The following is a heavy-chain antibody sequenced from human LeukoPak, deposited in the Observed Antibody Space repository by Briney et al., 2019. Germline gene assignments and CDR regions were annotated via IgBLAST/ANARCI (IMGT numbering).Heavy chain of an antibody. J-gene: IGHJ4*02. Sequence: ASVKLSCKASGGTFSSYAISCVRQAPGQRLEWMVGIIPIFGTANYAQKFQGRVTITTDESTSTAYMELSSLRSEDTAVYYCARGYSGSHIDYWGQGTLVTVSS. CDR3: ARGYSGSHIDY. CDR1: GGTFSSYA. D-gene: IGHD1-26*01. CDR2: IIPIFGTA. V-gene: IGHV1-69*05.